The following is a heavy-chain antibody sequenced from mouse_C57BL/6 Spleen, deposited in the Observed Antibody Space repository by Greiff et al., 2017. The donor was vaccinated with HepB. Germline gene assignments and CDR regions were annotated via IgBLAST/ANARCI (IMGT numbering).Heavy chain of an antibody. D-gene: IGHD2-4*01. V-gene: IGHV3-6*01. J-gene: IGHJ1*03. CDR3: ARGVITTRYFDV. Sequence: EVKLQESGPGLVKPSQSLSLTCSVTGYSITSGYYWNWIRQFPGNKLEWMGYISYDGSNNYNPSLKNRISITRDTSKNQFFLKLNSVTTEDTATYYCARGVITTRYFDVWGTGTTVTVSS. CDR1: GYSITSGYY. CDR2: ISYDGSN.